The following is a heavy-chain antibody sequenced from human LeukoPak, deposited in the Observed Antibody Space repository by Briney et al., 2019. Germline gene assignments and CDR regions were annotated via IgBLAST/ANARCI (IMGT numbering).Heavy chain of an antibody. CDR3: ARHYDYGWLYYFDY. CDR1: GGSISGSTDY. CDR2: ISFTGSS. Sequence: PSATLSLTCTVSGGSISGSTDYWGWIRQSPGKGLEWIGSISFTGSSYYNPSLRSRVTMSVDTSKNQFSLNLRSLTAAETAVYYCARHYDYGWLYYFDYWGQGTLVTVSS. V-gene: IGHV4-39*01. J-gene: IGHJ4*02. D-gene: IGHD4/OR15-4a*01.